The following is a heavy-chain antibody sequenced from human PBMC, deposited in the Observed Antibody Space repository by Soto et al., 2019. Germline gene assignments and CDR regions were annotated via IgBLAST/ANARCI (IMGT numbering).Heavy chain of an antibody. V-gene: IGHV3-23*01. J-gene: IGHJ4*02. CDR1: GFTFSIYA. CDR3: AKARYYDSTGYLYYFDY. Sequence: GSLRLSCAASGFTFSIYAMSWVRQAPGKGLEWVSSISGSGGSTYYADSVKGRFTISRDNSKNTLYLQMNSLRAEDTAVYYCAKARYYDSTGYLYYFDYWGQGTLVTVSS. D-gene: IGHD3-22*01. CDR2: ISGSGGST.